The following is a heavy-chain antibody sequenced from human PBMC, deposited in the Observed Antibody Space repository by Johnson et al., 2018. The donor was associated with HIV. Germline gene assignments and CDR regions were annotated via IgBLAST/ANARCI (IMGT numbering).Heavy chain of an antibody. J-gene: IGHJ3*02. Sequence: QVQLVESGGGLVQPGGSLRLSCAASGFTFSNYGMHWVRQAPGKGLEWVAFIPYDGSNKYYAASVKGRLTISRDNSKNTLYLQMNSLRAENTAVYYCARVRSSSAYAFDIWGQGTMVTVSS. CDR3: ARVRSSSAYAFDI. CDR2: IPYDGSNK. V-gene: IGHV3-30*03. D-gene: IGHD6-13*01. CDR1: GFTFSNYG.